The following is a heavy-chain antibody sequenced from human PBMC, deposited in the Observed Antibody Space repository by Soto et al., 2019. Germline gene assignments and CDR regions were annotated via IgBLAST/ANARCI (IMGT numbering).Heavy chain of an antibody. D-gene: IGHD5-18*01. CDR3: AKERKNSKPYYYYGMDV. V-gene: IGHV3-30*18. CDR2: ISYDGSNK. J-gene: IGHJ6*02. CDR1: GFTFSSYG. Sequence: QVQLVESGGGVVQPGRSLRLSCAASGFTFSSYGMHWVRQAPGKGLEWVAVISYDGSNKYYADSVKGRFTISRDNSKNTLYLQMNSLRAEDTAVYYCAKERKNSKPYYYYGMDVWGQGTTVTVSS.